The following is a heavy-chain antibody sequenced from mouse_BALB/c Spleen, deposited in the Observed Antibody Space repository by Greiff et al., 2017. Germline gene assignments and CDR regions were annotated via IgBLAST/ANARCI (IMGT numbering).Heavy chain of an antibody. J-gene: IGHJ2*01. CDR2: IYPGNSDT. CDR3: TRGSSPVYFDY. Sequence: VQLQQSGTVLARPGASVKMSCKASGYSFTSYWMHWVKQRPGQGLEWIGAIYPGNSDTSYNQKFKGKAKLTAVTSASTAHMELSSLTNEDSAVYYCTRGSSPVYFDYWGQGTTLTVSS. D-gene: IGHD1-1*01. CDR1: GYSFTSYW. V-gene: IGHV1-5*01.